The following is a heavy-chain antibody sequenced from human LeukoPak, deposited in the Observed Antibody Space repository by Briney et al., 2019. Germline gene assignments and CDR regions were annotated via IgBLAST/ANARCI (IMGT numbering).Heavy chain of an antibody. J-gene: IGHJ5*02. Sequence: SETLSLTCAVYGGSFSGYYWSWIRQPPGKGLEWIGEINHSGSTNYNPSLKSRVTISVDTSKNQFSLKLSSVTAADTAVYYCARSGRTYSYGLGPTNWFDPWGQGTLVTVSS. V-gene: IGHV4-34*01. D-gene: IGHD5-18*01. CDR3: ARSGRTYSYGLGPTNWFDP. CDR1: GGSFSGYY. CDR2: INHSGST.